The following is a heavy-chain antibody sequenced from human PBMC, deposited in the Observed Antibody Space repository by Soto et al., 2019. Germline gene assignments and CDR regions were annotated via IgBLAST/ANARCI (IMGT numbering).Heavy chain of an antibody. V-gene: IGHV3-33*01. D-gene: IGHD2-2*01. CDR3: AREIRCSSTSCYVIDY. J-gene: IGHJ4*02. Sequence: QVQLVESGGGVVQPGRSLRLSCAASGFTFSSYGMHWVRQAPGKGLEWVAVIWYDGSNKYYADSVKGRFTISRDNSKNTLYLQTNSLRAEDTAVYYCAREIRCSSTSCYVIDYWGQGTLVTVSS. CDR1: GFTFSSYG. CDR2: IWYDGSNK.